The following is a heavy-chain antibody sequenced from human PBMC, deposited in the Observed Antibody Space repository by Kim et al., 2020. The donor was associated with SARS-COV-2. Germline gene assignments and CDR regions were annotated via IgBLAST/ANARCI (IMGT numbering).Heavy chain of an antibody. Sequence: GGSLRLSCAASGFTFSNYSMNWVRQAPGKGLEWVSSISSSSSYIYYADSVKGRFTISRDNAKNSLYLQMNSLRAEDTAVYYCARDRGEDIVVVPAAMFGVYYYYGMDVWGQGTTVTVSS. J-gene: IGHJ6*02. CDR1: GFTFSNYS. V-gene: IGHV3-21*01. CDR3: ARDRGEDIVVVPAAMFGVYYYYGMDV. D-gene: IGHD2-2*01. CDR2: ISSSSSYI.